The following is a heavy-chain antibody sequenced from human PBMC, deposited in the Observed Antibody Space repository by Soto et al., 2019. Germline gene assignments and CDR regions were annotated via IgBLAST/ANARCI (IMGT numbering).Heavy chain of an antibody. CDR1: GFTFSSYE. D-gene: IGHD6-19*01. CDR2: ISSSGSTI. J-gene: IGHJ4*02. CDR3: ARVAVAGTGDY. V-gene: IGHV3-48*03. Sequence: EVQLVESGGGLVQPGGSLRLSCAASGFTFSSYEMNWVRQAPGKGLEWVSYISSSGSTIYYADSVKGRLTISRDNAKNSLYLQMNSLRAEDTAVYYCARVAVAGTGDYWGQGTLVTVSS.